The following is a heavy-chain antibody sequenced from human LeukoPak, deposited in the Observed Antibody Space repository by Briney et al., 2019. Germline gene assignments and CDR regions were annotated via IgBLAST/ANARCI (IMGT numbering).Heavy chain of an antibody. CDR3: ASGRWVLTGPYYFDY. V-gene: IGHV4-61*03. CDR1: GGSVSSGSYY. Sequence: KASETLSLTCTVSGGSVSSGSYYWSWIRQPPGKGLEWIAYIYYSGSTNYNPSLKSRVTISRDTSKNHFSLKLSSVTAADTAVYYCASGRWVLTGPYYFDYWGQGTLVTVSS. D-gene: IGHD2-8*02. CDR2: IYYSGST. J-gene: IGHJ4*02.